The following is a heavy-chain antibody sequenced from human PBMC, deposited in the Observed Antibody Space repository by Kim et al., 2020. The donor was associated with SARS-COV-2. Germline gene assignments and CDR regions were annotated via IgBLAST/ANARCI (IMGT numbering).Heavy chain of an antibody. Sequence: SVKVSCKASGGTFSSYAISWVRQAPGQGLEWMGRIIPILGIANYAQKFQGRVTITADKSTSTAYMELSSLRSEDTAVYYCARGQTGAHNPGYYFDYWGQGTLVTVSS. CDR3: ARGQTGAHNPGYYFDY. CDR2: IIPILGIA. V-gene: IGHV1-69*04. CDR1: GGTFSSYA. D-gene: IGHD7-27*01. J-gene: IGHJ4*02.